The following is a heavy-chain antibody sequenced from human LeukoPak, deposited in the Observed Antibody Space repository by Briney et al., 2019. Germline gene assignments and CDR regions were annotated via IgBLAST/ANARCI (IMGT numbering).Heavy chain of an antibody. CDR3: ATYSSSRHYFDY. J-gene: IGHJ4*02. V-gene: IGHV4-4*07. CDR1: GGSISSYY. D-gene: IGHD6-13*01. CDR2: IYTSGTT. Sequence: SETLSLTCTVSGGSISSYYWSWIRQPAGKGLEWIGRIYTSGTTNYNPSLKSRVSMSVGTSKNQFSLKLSSVTTADTAVYYCATYSSSRHYFDYWGQGTLVTVSS.